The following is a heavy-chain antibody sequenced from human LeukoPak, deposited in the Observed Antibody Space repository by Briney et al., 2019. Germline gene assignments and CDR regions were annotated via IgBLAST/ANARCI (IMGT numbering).Heavy chain of an antibody. CDR3: AKDRTVLVNWYYFDY. J-gene: IGHJ4*02. D-gene: IGHD2-21*01. CDR1: GFTFSSYG. CDR2: ISYDGSNK. Sequence: PGGSLRLSCAASGFTFSSYGMHWVRQAPGKGLEWVAVISYDGSNKYYADSVKGRFTISRDNSKNTLYLQMNSLRAEDTAVYYCAKDRTVLVNWYYFDYWGQGTLVTVSS. V-gene: IGHV3-30*18.